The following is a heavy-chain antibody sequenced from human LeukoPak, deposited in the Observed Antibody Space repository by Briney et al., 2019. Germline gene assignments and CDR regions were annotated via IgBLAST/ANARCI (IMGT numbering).Heavy chain of an antibody. CDR3: ARLSIAAAGSDY. CDR1: GFTFNSYA. Sequence: GGSLRLSCAASGFTFNSYAMSWVRQAPGKGLEWVSAISGNGGSTYYADSVKGRFTISRDNAKNSLYLQMNSLRAEDTAVYYCARLSIAAAGSDYWGQGTLVTVSS. J-gene: IGHJ4*02. V-gene: IGHV3-23*01. CDR2: ISGNGGST. D-gene: IGHD6-13*01.